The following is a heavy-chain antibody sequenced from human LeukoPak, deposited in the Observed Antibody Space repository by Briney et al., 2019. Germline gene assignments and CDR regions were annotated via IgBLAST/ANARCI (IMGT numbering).Heavy chain of an antibody. CDR3: AREVLKLAGSWYSDPGWGAFDI. CDR1: GFTFRTYS. J-gene: IGHJ3*02. D-gene: IGHD6-13*01. V-gene: IGHV3-21*05. CDR2: ISGSSSFI. Sequence: GGSLRLSCAASGFTFRTYSMNWVRQAPGKGLEWVSYISGSSSFIYYAESVKGRFTISRDSAKNSLYLQMNSLRAEDTAVYYCAREVLKLAGSWYSDPGWGAFDIWGQGTMVTVSS.